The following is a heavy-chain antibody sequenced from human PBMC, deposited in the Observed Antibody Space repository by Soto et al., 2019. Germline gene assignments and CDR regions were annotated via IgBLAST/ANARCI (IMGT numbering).Heavy chain of an antibody. CDR3: SRGTYYPQSSGLHADY. J-gene: IGHJ4*02. Sequence: GGSLRLSCATSGFTFNDYAMYWVRQAPGQGLEWVAMISSDGHHQFYVDNLRGRFTVSRDNSKNTLFLQMNSLRPEDTAVYYCSRGTYYPQSSGLHADYWGPGTVVTVSS. D-gene: IGHD3-22*01. CDR1: GFTFNDYA. CDR2: ISSDGHHQ. V-gene: IGHV3-30*03.